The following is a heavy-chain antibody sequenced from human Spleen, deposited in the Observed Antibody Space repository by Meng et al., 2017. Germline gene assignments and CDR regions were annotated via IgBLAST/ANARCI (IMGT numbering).Heavy chain of an antibody. V-gene: IGHV3-48*04. Sequence: GESLKISCAASGFTFSSYGMHWVRQAPGKGLEWVSYISSSGSTIYYADSVKGRFTISRDNAKNSLYLQMNSLRAEDTALYYCAKYSYGLGDYLDYWGQGALVTVSS. CDR3: AKYSYGLGDYLDY. D-gene: IGHD5-18*01. CDR1: GFTFSSYG. CDR2: ISSSGSTI. J-gene: IGHJ4*02.